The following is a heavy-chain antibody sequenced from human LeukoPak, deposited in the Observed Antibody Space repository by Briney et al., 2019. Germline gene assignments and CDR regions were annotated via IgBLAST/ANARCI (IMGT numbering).Heavy chain of an antibody. CDR2: IYPGDSDT. Sequence: GGSLKISCKGSGYIFTSYWIGWGRQMPGKGLEGMGIIYPGDSDTRYSPSFQGQVTISADKSISTAYLQWSSLKASDTAMYYCARWYGGNSDYYFDYWGQGTLVTVSS. CDR3: ARWYGGNSDYYFDY. CDR1: GYIFTSYW. V-gene: IGHV5-51*01. D-gene: IGHD4-23*01. J-gene: IGHJ4*02.